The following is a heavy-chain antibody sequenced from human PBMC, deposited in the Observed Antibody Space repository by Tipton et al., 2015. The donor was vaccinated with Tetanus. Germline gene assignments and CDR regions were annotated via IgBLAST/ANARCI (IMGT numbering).Heavy chain of an antibody. CDR1: GVSVTTCH. Sequence: TLSLTCNVSGVSVTTCHWSWIRQPPGKGLEWIGYVYYNGNTHYNPALKSRVTISVDTSKNQFSLKLSSVTAADTAIYYCAREVPAAGHFDSWGQGTLVTVSS. D-gene: IGHD2-2*01. CDR2: VYYNGNT. J-gene: IGHJ4*02. CDR3: AREVPAAGHFDS. V-gene: IGHV4-59*02.